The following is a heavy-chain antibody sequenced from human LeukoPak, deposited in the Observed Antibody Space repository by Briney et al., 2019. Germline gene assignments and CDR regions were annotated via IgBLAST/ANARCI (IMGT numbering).Heavy chain of an antibody. CDR2: IYYSGST. Sequence: SETLSLTCTVSGGSISSYYWSWIRQPPGKGLEWIGYIYYSGSTNYNPSLKSRVTISVDTSKYQFSLKLSSVTAADTAVYYCATTSDFDWFWFDPWGQGTLVTVSS. CDR1: GGSISSYY. J-gene: IGHJ5*02. D-gene: IGHD3-9*01. V-gene: IGHV4-59*01. CDR3: ATTSDFDWFWFDP.